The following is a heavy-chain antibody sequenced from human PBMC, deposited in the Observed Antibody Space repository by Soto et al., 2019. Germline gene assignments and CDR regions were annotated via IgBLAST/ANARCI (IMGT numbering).Heavy chain of an antibody. J-gene: IGHJ6*02. Sequence: QVQLQESGPGQVKPSETLSLTCTVSGDSIRNYFWSWIRQPAGKGLEWIGRIYTSGSSNYNPSLKRRLTMSVDTSKNQVSLNLMSVTAADTAVYYCARDPGTSMIENYYNGMDVWGRGTTVIVS. CDR3: ARDPGTSMIENYYNGMDV. CDR1: GDSIRNYF. V-gene: IGHV4-4*07. CDR2: IYTSGSS. D-gene: IGHD3-16*01.